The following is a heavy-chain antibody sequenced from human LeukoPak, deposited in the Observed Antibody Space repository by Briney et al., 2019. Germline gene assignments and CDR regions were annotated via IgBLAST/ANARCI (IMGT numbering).Heavy chain of an antibody. CDR1: GGSISTYY. V-gene: IGHV4-59*08. J-gene: IGHJ4*02. Sequence: PSETLSLTCTVSGGSISTYYWSWIRQPPGKGLEFIGYLYYRGSSNYNPSLKSRVTISVDTSKNQFSLKLSSVTAADTAVYYCARHPINIAVAGTYFDYWGQGTLVTVSS. CDR2: LYYRGSS. D-gene: IGHD6-19*01. CDR3: ARHPINIAVAGTYFDY.